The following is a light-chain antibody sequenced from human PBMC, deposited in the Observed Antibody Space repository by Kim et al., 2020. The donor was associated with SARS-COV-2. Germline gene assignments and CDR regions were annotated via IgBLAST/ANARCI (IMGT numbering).Light chain of an antibody. Sequence: SVSPGKAASITGSGDKMGDKGECWIQKKPGQPPVLVIYQDSKRPSGIPERFSGANSGKTATLTISGTQAMDEADYYCRAWDSLHVVFGGGTQLTVL. CDR3: RAWDSLHVV. CDR2: QDS. V-gene: IGLV3-1*01. CDR1: KMGDKG. J-gene: IGLJ2*01.